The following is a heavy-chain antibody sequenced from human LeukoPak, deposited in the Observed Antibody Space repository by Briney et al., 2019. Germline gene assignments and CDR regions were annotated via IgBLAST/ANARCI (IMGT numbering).Heavy chain of an antibody. V-gene: IGHV3-33*08. J-gene: IGHJ4*02. Sequence: GGSLRLSCAASGFSFSTYAMHWVRQAPGKGLEWVAVIWYDGSNKYYADSVKGRFTISRDNSKNTLYLQMNSLRAEDTAVYYCARDGNWKGFDYWGQGTLVTVSS. CDR3: ARDGNWKGFDY. D-gene: IGHD1-20*01. CDR2: IWYDGSNK. CDR1: GFSFSTYA.